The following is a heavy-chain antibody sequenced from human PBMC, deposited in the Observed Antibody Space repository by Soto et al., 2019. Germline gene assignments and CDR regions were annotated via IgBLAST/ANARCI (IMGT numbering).Heavy chain of an antibody. CDR1: CASISGFY. CDR2: IYATGTT. J-gene: IGHJ4*02. D-gene: IGHD1-26*01. CDR3: ARDTGTYPYYFDY. V-gene: IGHV4-4*07. Sequence: SETLSLTCTVSCASISGFYWSWIRKSAGKGLEWIGRIYATGTTDYNPSLKSRVMMSVDTSKNQISLTLNSVTAADTAVYYCARDTGTYPYYFDYWGQGTLVTVSS.